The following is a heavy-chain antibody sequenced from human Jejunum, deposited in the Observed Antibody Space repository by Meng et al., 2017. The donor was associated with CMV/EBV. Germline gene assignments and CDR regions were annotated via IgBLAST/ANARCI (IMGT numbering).Heavy chain of an antibody. CDR2: IYPNDGDT. CDR3: ARGPYCSSINCYGAD. Sequence: QVRLVQSGREVKKPGASVKVSCKASGYTFTGYYIHWVRQAPGQGLEWMGWIYPNDGDTKYAQRFQGRVTMTRDTSTSMAYMDLSSLRSDDTAVYYCARGPYCSSINCYGADWGQGTLVTVSS. D-gene: IGHD2-2*01. CDR1: GYTFTGYY. V-gene: IGHV1-2*02. J-gene: IGHJ4*02.